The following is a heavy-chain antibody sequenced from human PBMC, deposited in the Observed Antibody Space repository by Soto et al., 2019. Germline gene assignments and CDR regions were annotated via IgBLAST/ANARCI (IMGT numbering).Heavy chain of an antibody. J-gene: IGHJ4*02. CDR1: GFTFSTYA. Sequence: EVQLLESGGGLVQPGGSLRLSCAASGFTFSTYAMGWVRQAPGKGREWVSVISDNGGRAYYADSVKGRFTISRDNSKNMLYLQMNSLRADDTATYYCAKREAVAGVVAYWGQGILVTVSS. CDR3: AKREAVAGVVAY. V-gene: IGHV3-23*01. CDR2: ISDNGGRA. D-gene: IGHD6-19*01.